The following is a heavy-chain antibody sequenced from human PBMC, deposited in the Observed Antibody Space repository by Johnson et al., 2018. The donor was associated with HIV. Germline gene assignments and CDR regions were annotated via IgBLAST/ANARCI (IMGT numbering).Heavy chain of an antibody. CDR3: ARTQIVGPDDAFVI. V-gene: IGHV3-72*01. J-gene: IGHJ3*02. CDR2: TRNKANSYTT. D-gene: IGHD2-21*01. Sequence: VQLVESGGGLVQPGGSLRLSCATSGFTFSDHYMDWVRQAPWKGLEWVGRTRNKANSYTTEYAASVKGRFTISRDDSKNSLYLQMNSLKTEDTAVYYCARTQIVGPDDAFVIWCQGTMVTVSS. CDR1: GFTFSDHY.